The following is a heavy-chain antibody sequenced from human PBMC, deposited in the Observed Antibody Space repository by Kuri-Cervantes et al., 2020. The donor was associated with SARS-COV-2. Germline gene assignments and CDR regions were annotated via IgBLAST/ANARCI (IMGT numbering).Heavy chain of an antibody. D-gene: IGHD5-12*01. V-gene: IGHV3-48*04. CDR3: ARENSGYDFYYYGMDV. J-gene: IGHJ6*02. Sequence: GESLKISCVASGFIFSTYGMTWVRQAPGKGLEWVSYISSSGSTIYYADSVKGRFTISRDNAKNSLYLQMNSLRAEDTAVYYCARENSGYDFYYYGMDVWGQGTLVTVSS. CDR1: GFIFSTYG. CDR2: ISSSGSTI.